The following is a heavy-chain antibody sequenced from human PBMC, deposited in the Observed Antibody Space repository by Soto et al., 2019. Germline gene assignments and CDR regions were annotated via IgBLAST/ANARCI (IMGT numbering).Heavy chain of an antibody. CDR3: ARVGRGYYDFWSGPFDP. D-gene: IGHD3-3*01. Sequence: SETLSLTCTVSGGSISSYYWSWIRQPPGKGLEWIGYIYYSGSTNYNPSLKSRVTISVDTSKNQFSLKLSSVTAADTAVYYCARVGRGYYDFWSGPFDPWGQGTLVTVPQ. CDR2: IYYSGST. J-gene: IGHJ5*02. V-gene: IGHV4-59*01. CDR1: GGSISSYY.